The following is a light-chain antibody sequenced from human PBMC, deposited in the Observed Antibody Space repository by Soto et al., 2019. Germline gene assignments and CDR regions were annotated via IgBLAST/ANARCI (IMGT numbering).Light chain of an antibody. J-gene: IGLJ3*02. V-gene: IGLV1-44*01. CDR1: SSNIGGET. CDR3: AAWDYSLNGWV. CDR2: GKT. Sequence: QSVLTQPPSASGSPGQRVTISCSGSSSNIGGETVNWYQQVPVTSPKLLIYGKTQRPSGVPDRFSGSKSGTSVSLAISGPQSEDEADYYCAAWDYSLNGWVFGGGTKLTVL.